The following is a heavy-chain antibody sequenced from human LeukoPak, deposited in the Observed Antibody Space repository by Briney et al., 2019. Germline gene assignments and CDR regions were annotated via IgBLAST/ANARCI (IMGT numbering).Heavy chain of an antibody. V-gene: IGHV1-2*02. Sequence: ASVKVSCKASGYTLTGYYIHWVRQAPGQGLEWMGWINPSSGGAKYAQNFQGRVIMTTDTSVSTAYMELSSLRSDDTAVYYCARSSPPTYYHFYYYMDVWGKGSTVTVSS. D-gene: IGHD6-13*01. CDR1: GYTLTGYY. CDR3: ARSSPPTYYHFYYYMDV. J-gene: IGHJ6*03. CDR2: INPSSGGA.